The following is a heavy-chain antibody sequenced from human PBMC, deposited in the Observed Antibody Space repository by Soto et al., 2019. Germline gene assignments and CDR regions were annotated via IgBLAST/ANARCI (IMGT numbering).Heavy chain of an antibody. V-gene: IGHV3-64D*08. CDR3: VKAQIGYSSLSNYFDH. Sequence: GGSLRLSCSASGFTFSSYAMHWVRQAPGKGLEYVSAISSNGGSTYYADSVKGRFTISRDNSKNTLYLQMSSLRAEDTAVYYCVKAQIGYSSLSNYFDHWGQGTLVTVSS. D-gene: IGHD6-13*01. CDR2: ISSNGGST. J-gene: IGHJ4*02. CDR1: GFTFSSYA.